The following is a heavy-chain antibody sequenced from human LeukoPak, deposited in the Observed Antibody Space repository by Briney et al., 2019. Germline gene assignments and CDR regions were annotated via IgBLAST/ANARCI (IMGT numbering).Heavy chain of an antibody. D-gene: IGHD3-10*01. V-gene: IGHV3-74*01. CDR3: ATETAVSGGIFFDY. J-gene: IGHJ4*02. Sequence: PGGSLRLSCAASGFTFSSYWMHWVRQAPGKGLVWVSRINRDGSSTTYADSVKGRFTISRDNAKNTLYLQMNSLRADDAAVYYYATETAVSGGIFFDYWGQGTLVTVSS. CDR2: INRDGSST. CDR1: GFTFSSYW.